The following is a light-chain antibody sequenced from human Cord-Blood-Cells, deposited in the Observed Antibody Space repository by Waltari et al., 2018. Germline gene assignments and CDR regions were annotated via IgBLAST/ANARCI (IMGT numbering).Light chain of an antibody. CDR2: DAS. J-gene: IGKJ4*01. CDR1: QAISNY. CDR3: QQYVISLLT. V-gene: IGKV1-33*01. Sequence: DIQMTQSPSSLSASVGVRVTITCQATQAISNYLNWYQQKPGKAPKLLIYDASNLETGVPSRFSGSGSGTDFTFTSSSLQPEDIATYYCQQYVISLLTFGGGTKVEIK.